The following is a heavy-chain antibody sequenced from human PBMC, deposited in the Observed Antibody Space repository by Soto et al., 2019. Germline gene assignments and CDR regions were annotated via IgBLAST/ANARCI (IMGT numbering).Heavy chain of an antibody. CDR1: GYTFTSYG. CDR2: INAGNGNT. Sequence: ASVKVSCKASGYTFTSYGISWVRQAPGQGLEWMGWINAGNGNTKYSQMFQGRVTITRDTSASTAYMELSSLRSEDTAVYYCASSYYYDSSGYSSLYYYYGMDVWGQGTTVTVSS. D-gene: IGHD3-22*01. CDR3: ASSYYYDSSGYSSLYYYYGMDV. V-gene: IGHV1-18*01. J-gene: IGHJ6*02.